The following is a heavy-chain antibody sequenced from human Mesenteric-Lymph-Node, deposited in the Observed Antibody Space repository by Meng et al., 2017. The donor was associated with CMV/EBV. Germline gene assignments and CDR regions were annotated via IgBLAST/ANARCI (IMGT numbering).Heavy chain of an antibody. CDR2: IYYSGST. V-gene: IGHV4-59*01. J-gene: IGHJ5*02. CDR1: GGSFSGYY. D-gene: IGHD3-3*01. CDR3: ARETIFVVVPRGWFDP. Sequence: SETLSLTCAVYGGSFSGYYWSWIRQPPGKGLEWIGYIYYSGSTNYNPSLKSRVTISVDTSKNQFSLKLSSVTAADTAVYYCARETIFVVVPRGWFDPWGQGTLVTVSS.